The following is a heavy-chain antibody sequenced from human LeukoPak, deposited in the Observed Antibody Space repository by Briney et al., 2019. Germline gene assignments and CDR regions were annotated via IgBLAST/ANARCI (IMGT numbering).Heavy chain of an antibody. CDR1: GDSFSRDS. Sequence: PSDTLSLTCSVSGDSFSRDSWNWIRQPPGKGLEWIGYIYYSGRTDYNPSLKSRVTISVDTSKHQFSMKLKSVTAADTAVYFCARGRWLPNAFDIWGQGTMATVFS. D-gene: IGHD5-24*01. J-gene: IGHJ3*02. CDR3: ARGRWLPNAFDI. V-gene: IGHV4-59*07. CDR2: IYYSGRT.